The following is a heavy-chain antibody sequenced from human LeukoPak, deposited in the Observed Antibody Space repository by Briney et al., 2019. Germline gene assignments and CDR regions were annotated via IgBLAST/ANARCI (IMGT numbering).Heavy chain of an antibody. D-gene: IGHD3-10*01. Sequence: SETLSLTCTVSGGSISSGDCYWSWIRQPPGKGLEWIGYIYYSGGTYYNPSLKSRITISVATSKNQFSLKLSSVTAADSAVYYCARDYYGSGSYPDYWGQGTLVTVSS. CDR2: IYYSGGT. CDR3: ARDYYGSGSYPDY. V-gene: IGHV4-30-4*01. CDR1: GGSISSGDCY. J-gene: IGHJ4*02.